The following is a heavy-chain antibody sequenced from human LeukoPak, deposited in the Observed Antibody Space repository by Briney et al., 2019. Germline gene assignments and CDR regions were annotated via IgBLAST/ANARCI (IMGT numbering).Heavy chain of an antibody. CDR2: ISGSGGST. V-gene: IGHV3-23*01. CDR1: GFTFSSYA. CDR3: AKGVDYYYGMDV. Sequence: GGSLRLSCAASGFTFSSYAMSWVRQAPGKGLEWVSAISGSGGSTYYADSVKGRFTISRDNPKNTLYLQMNSLRAEDTAVYYCAKGVDYYYGMDVWGQGTTVTVSS. J-gene: IGHJ6*02.